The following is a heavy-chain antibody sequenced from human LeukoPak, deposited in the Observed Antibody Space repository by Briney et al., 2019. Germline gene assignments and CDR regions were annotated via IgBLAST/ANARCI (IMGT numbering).Heavy chain of an antibody. J-gene: IGHJ4*02. CDR2: IYHSGST. CDR1: GGSISSYY. V-gene: IGHV4-59*12. Sequence: SETLSLTCTVSGGSISSYYWSWIRQPPGKGLEWIGSIYHSGSTYDNPSLKSRVSISVDTSKNQFSLNLSSVAAADTAVYYCARDARGSNYADYFDYWGQGTLVTVSS. CDR3: ARDARGSNYADYFDY. D-gene: IGHD5-24*01.